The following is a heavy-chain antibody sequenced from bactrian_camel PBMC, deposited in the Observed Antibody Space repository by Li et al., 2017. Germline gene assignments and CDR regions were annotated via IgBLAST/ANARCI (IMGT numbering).Heavy chain of an antibody. D-gene: IGHD1*01. CDR2: ISEGGDGT. J-gene: IGHJ4*01. Sequence: VQLVESGGGLVQPGGSLILSCAASGFTFSIFDMSWVRQRPGKGLEWVAGISEGGDGTYYADSVQGRFTISLDNAKNTLYLQMNDLKVEDTAIYSCLADNPNAPGPCWSARPRHYWGQGTQVTVS. V-gene: IGHV3S40*01. CDR3: LADNPNAPGPCWSARPRHY. CDR1: GFTFSIFD.